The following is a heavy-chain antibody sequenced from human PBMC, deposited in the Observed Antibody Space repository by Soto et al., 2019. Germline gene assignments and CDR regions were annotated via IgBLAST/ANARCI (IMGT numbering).Heavy chain of an antibody. J-gene: IGHJ6*02. CDR1: GFTFSSYG. CDR3: ARGSPYDYYYYGMDV. D-gene: IGHD4-17*01. CDR2: IWYDGSNK. Sequence: PGGSLRLSCAASGFTFSSYGMHWVRQAPGKGLEWVAVIWYDGSNKYYADSVKGRFTISRDNAKNSLYLQMNSLRAEDTAVYYCARGSPYDYYYYGMDVWGQGTTVTVSS. V-gene: IGHV3-33*01.